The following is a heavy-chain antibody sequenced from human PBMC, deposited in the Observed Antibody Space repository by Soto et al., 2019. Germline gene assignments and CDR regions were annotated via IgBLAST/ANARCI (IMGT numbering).Heavy chain of an antibody. CDR3: SRGILV. J-gene: IGHJ4*02. CDR2: ISYGGST. D-gene: IGHD5-18*01. V-gene: IGHV4-31*03. Sequence: QVQLQESGPGLVKPSQTLSLTCTVSGGSINSGGYCWSWIRQHPGKGLDWIGCISYGGSTSYNPSLKSRVTISVDTSKNQFSLTLISVTAADTAVYYCSRGILVWGQGALITVSS. CDR1: GGSINSGGYC.